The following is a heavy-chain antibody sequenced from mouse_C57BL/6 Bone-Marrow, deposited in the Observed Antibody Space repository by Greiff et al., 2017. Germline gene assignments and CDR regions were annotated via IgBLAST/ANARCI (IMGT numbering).Heavy chain of an antibody. CDR3: AKNGNYPYWYFDV. D-gene: IGHD2-1*01. CDR2: IWRGGST. V-gene: IGHV2-5*01. J-gene: IGHJ1*03. CDR1: GFSLTSYG. Sequence: VQLQQSGPGLVQPSQRLSITCTVSGFSLTSYGVHWVRQSPGKGLEWLGVIWRGGSTDYNAAFMSRLSITKDNSKSQVFFKMNSLQADDTAIYYCAKNGNYPYWYFDVWGTGTTVTVSS.